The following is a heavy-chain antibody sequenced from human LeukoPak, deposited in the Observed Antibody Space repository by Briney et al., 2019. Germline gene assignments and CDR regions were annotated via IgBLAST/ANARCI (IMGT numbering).Heavy chain of an antibody. CDR2: ISSSSSYI. V-gene: IGHV3-21*01. Sequence: GGSLRLSCAASGFTFSSYSMYWVRQAPGKGLEWVSSISSSSSYIYYADSVKGRFTISRDNAKNSLYLQMNSLRAEDTAVYYCARDLASGIAAAGTVHWFDPWGQGTLVTVSS. CDR3: ARDLASGIAAAGTVHWFDP. D-gene: IGHD6-13*01. CDR1: GFTFSSYS. J-gene: IGHJ5*02.